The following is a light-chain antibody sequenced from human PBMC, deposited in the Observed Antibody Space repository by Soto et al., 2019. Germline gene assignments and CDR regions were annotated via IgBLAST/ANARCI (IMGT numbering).Light chain of an antibody. CDR2: GAS. V-gene: IGKV3-15*01. J-gene: IGKJ1*01. Sequence: EIVMTQSPATLSVSPVERATLSCRASQSVVTNLAWYRQKPGQAPRLLIFGASTRATGIPARFSGGGSGTEFTLTITSLQSEDFVVYYCQQYDIWPRTFGQGTKVDIK. CDR1: QSVVTN. CDR3: QQYDIWPRT.